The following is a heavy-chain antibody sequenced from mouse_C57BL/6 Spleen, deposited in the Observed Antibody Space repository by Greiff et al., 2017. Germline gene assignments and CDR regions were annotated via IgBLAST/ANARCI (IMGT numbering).Heavy chain of an antibody. V-gene: IGHV1-74*01. J-gene: IGHJ1*03. D-gene: IGHD2-5*01. CDR3: TRGATIVTGGYFDV. CDR2: IHPSDSDT. CDR1: GYTFTSYW. Sequence: QVQLQQPGAELVKPGASVKVSCKASGYTFTSYWMHWVKQRPGQGLEWIGRIHPSDSDTNYNQKFKGKATLTVDKSSSTAYMELRSLTSEDSAVYYCTRGATIVTGGYFDVWGTGTTVTVSS.